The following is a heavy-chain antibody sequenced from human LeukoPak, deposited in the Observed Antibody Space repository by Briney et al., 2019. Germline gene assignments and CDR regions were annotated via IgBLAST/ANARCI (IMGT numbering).Heavy chain of an antibody. Sequence: ASVKVSCKASGYTFTGYYTHWVRQAPGQGLEWMGWINPNSGGTNYAQKFQGRVTMTRDTSISTAYMELRSLRSDDTAVYYCGRVEVHPRRFYYYMDVWGKGTTVTVSS. V-gene: IGHV1-2*02. CDR3: GRVEVHPRRFYYYMDV. J-gene: IGHJ6*03. D-gene: IGHD1-1*01. CDR2: INPNSGGT. CDR1: GYTFTGYY.